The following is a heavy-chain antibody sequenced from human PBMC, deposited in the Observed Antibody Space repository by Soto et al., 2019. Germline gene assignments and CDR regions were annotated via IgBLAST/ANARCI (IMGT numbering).Heavy chain of an antibody. CDR1: GFTFSSDS. Sequence: GGSLRLSCAASGFTFSSDSMNWVRQAPGKGLEWVSYISSSSSTIYYADSVKGRFTISRDNAKNSLYLQMNSLRAEDTAVYYCARKTVTTDFDYWGQGTLVTVSS. V-gene: IGHV3-48*01. CDR3: ARKTVTTDFDY. CDR2: ISSSSSTI. J-gene: IGHJ4*02. D-gene: IGHD4-17*01.